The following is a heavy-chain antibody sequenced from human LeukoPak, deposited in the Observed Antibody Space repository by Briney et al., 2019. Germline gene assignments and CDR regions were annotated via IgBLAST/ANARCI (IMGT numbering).Heavy chain of an antibody. D-gene: IGHD6-19*01. V-gene: IGHV3-21*01. J-gene: IGHJ6*03. Sequence: PGGSLRLSCVASGFIFSSYHMNWVRQTPEKGLEWVSSISSGGEYIYSSDSLKGRFTISRDNAKKTLYLQMNSLRAEDTAVYYCAGGRGVAGNYYYYMDVWGKGTTVTVSS. CDR3: AGGRGVAGNYYYYMDV. CDR2: ISSGGEYI. CDR1: GFIFSSYH.